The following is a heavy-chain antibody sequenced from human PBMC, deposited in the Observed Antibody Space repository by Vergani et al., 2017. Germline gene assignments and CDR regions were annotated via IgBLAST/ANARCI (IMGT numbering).Heavy chain of an antibody. CDR3: AKDQAYSSGQSFDY. CDR2: ISWNSGSI. D-gene: IGHD6-19*01. Sequence: EVQLVESGGGLVQPGRSLRLSCAASGFTFDDYAMHWVRQAPGKGLEWVSGISWNSGSIGYADSVKGRFSISRDNAKNSRYLQVNSLRPEDTALYYCAKDQAYSSGQSFDYWGQGTLVTVSS. CDR1: GFTFDDYA. J-gene: IGHJ4*02. V-gene: IGHV3-9*01.